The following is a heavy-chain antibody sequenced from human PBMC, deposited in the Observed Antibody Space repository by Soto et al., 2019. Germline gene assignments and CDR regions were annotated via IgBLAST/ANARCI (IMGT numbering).Heavy chain of an antibody. Sequence: VASVKVSCKVSGYTLTELSMHWVRQAPGKGLEWMGGFDPEDGETIYAQKFQGRVTMTEDTSTDTAYMELSSLRSEDTAVYYCATPDPHAVAGPSVLLFNYWGQGTLVTVSS. CDR3: ATPDPHAVAGPSVLLFNY. CDR2: FDPEDGET. CDR1: GYTLTELS. V-gene: IGHV1-24*01. J-gene: IGHJ4*02. D-gene: IGHD6-19*01.